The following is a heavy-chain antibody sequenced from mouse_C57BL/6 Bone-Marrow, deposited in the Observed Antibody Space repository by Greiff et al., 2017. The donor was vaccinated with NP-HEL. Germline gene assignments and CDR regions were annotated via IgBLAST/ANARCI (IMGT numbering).Heavy chain of an antibody. J-gene: IGHJ3*01. CDR3: ARVLTGTFAY. CDR2: ISDGGSYT. D-gene: IGHD4-1*01. Sequence: EVKVEESGGGLVKPGGSLKLSCAASGFTFSSYAMSWVRQTPEKRLEWVATISDGGSYTYYPDNVKGRFTISRYNAKNNLYLQLSHLQSEDTAMYYCARVLTGTFAYWGQGTLVTVSA. CDR1: GFTFSSYA. V-gene: IGHV5-4*03.